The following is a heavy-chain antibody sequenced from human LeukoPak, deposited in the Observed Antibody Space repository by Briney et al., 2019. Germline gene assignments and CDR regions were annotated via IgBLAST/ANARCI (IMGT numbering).Heavy chain of an antibody. D-gene: IGHD3-10*01. CDR3: ARDVLWFGESVN. CDR2: IWYDGSNK. J-gene: IGHJ4*02. Sequence: GGSLRLSCAASGFTFSSYGMHWVRQAPGKGLEWVAVIWYDGSNKYYADSVKGRFTISRDNSKNTLYLQMNSLRAEDTAVYYCARDVLWFGESVNWGQGTLVTVSS. V-gene: IGHV3-33*01. CDR1: GFTFSSYG.